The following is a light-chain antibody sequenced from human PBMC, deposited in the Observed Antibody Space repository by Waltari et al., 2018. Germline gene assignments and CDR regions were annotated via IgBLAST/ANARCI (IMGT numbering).Light chain of an antibody. CDR1: QTVSRN. CDR2: GAS. CDR3: QQYDDWPPRFT. V-gene: IGKV3-15*01. J-gene: IGKJ3*01. Sequence: RVMTQSPATLSVSPGESAILSCRASQTVSRNLAWYQQKPGQAPRLLINGASTRVTGTPARFSGRGSGTEFTLTISSLQSEDLAVYYCQQYDDWPPRFTFGPGTKVDFK.